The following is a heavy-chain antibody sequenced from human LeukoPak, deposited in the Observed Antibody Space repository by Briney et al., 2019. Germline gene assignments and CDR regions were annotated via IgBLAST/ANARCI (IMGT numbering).Heavy chain of an antibody. Sequence: PGGSLRLSCAASGFTFSSYGMHWVRQAPGKGLAWVAVISYDGSNKYYADSVKGRFTISRDNSKNTLYLQMNSLRAEDTAVYYCAKDRGSGVTPDYYYGMDVWGQGTTVTVSS. V-gene: IGHV3-30*18. CDR3: AKDRGSGVTPDYYYGMDV. CDR2: ISYDGSNK. CDR1: GFTFSSYG. D-gene: IGHD3-10*01. J-gene: IGHJ6*02.